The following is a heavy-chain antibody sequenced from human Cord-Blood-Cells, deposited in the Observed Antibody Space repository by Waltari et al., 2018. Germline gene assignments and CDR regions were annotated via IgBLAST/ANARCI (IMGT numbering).Heavy chain of an antibody. Sequence: QVQLQQWGAGLLKPSETLSLTCAVYGRSFSGYSRSWIPHPPGKGLEWIGEINHSGSTNYNLSLKSRVTISVDTSKNQFSLKLSSVTAADTAVYYCARSCTGIAARPDYFDYWGQGTLVTVSS. D-gene: IGHD6-6*01. V-gene: IGHV4-34*01. CDR1: GRSFSGYS. CDR3: ARSCTGIAARPDYFDY. CDR2: INHSGST. J-gene: IGHJ4*02.